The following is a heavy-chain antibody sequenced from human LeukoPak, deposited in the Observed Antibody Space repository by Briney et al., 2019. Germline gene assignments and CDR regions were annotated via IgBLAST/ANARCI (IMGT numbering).Heavy chain of an antibody. D-gene: IGHD2-2*01. CDR3: ARMIRYCSSTSCYPTGFDP. CDR2: IYYNGIT. CDR1: GASITSSNYY. Sequence: SETLSLTCTVSGASITSSNYYWLWLRQPPGKGLEWIGSIYYNGITYYSLSLKSRVTMSVDTSKNQFSLKLSSVTAADTAVYYCARMIRYCSSTSCYPTGFDPWGQGTLVTVSS. V-gene: IGHV4-39*07. J-gene: IGHJ5*02.